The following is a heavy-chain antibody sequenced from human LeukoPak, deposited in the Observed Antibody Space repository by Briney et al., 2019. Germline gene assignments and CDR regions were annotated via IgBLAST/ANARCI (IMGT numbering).Heavy chain of an antibody. CDR1: GFPFSSYG. Sequence: GGSLRLSCAASGFPFSSYGMHWVRQAPGKGLEWVAVIWYDGSDKYYADSVKGRFTISRDNSKNMLYLQMNSLRAEDTAVYSCARGPQYCSSVSCYSRKFDPWGQGTLVTVSS. CDR2: IWYDGSDK. V-gene: IGHV3-33*01. D-gene: IGHD2-2*01. CDR3: ARGPQYCSSVSCYSRKFDP. J-gene: IGHJ5*02.